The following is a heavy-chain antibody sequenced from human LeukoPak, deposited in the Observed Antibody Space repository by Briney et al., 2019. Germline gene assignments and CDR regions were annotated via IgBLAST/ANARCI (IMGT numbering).Heavy chain of an antibody. CDR1: GYTFTSYY. CDR2: INPSGGST. J-gene: IGHJ3*02. D-gene: IGHD6-19*01. Sequence: ASVKVSCKASGYTFTSYYMHWVRQAPGQGLEWMGIINPSGGSTSYAHKFQGRVTMTRDMSTSTVYMELSSLRSEDTAVYYCARCDYGWYFFDIWGQGTMVTVSS. CDR3: ARCDYGWYFFDI. V-gene: IGHV1-46*01.